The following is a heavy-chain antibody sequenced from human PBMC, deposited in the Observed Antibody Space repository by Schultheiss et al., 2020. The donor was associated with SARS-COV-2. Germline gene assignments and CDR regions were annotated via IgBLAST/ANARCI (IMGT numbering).Heavy chain of an antibody. CDR2: INHSGST. D-gene: IGHD6-6*01. CDR1: GGSISSYY. CDR3: ASIFEYSSSSSAYYYYGMDV. V-gene: IGHV4-34*01. J-gene: IGHJ6*02. Sequence: SETLSLTCTVSGGSISSYYWSWIRQPPGKGLEWIGEINHSGSTNYNPSLKSRVTISVDTSKNQFSLKLSSVTAADTAVYYCASIFEYSSSSSAYYYYGMDVWGQGTTVTVSS.